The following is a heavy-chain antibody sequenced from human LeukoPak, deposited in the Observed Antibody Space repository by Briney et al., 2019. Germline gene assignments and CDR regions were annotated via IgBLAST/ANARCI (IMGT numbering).Heavy chain of an antibody. Sequence: QAGGSLRLSCAASGFTFSSYNMNWVRQAPGKGLEWVSYISSISSTIHYADSVKGRFTISRDNAKNSLYLQMNSLRAEDTAVYYCAMRQSLLHWGQGTLVTVSS. J-gene: IGHJ4*02. CDR2: ISSISSTI. V-gene: IGHV3-48*01. CDR3: AMRQSLLH. CDR1: GFTFSSYN. D-gene: IGHD2-15*01.